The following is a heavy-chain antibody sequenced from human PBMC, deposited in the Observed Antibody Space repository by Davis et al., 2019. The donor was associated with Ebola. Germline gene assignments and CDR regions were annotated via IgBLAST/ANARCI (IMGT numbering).Heavy chain of an antibody. CDR3: ARYSDWLYAMDV. Sequence: SQTLSLTCDIPGDSVTRNTAAWTCIRQSPSRGLEWLGRTYYRSKWSTDYAESVKSRMSINPDTSKNQFSLQVNSVTPEDTAVYYCARYSDWLYAMDVWGQGTTVTVS. CDR2: TYYRSKWST. D-gene: IGHD3-9*01. J-gene: IGHJ6*02. V-gene: IGHV6-1*01. CDR1: GDSVTRNTAA.